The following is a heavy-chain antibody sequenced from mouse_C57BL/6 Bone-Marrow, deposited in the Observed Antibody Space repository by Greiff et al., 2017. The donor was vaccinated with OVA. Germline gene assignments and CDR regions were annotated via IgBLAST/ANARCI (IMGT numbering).Heavy chain of an antibody. D-gene: IGHD1-1*01. CDR2: IYPGSGST. CDR3: ARRYGSSYEDAMDY. Sequence: QVQLQQPGAELVKPGASVKMSCKASGYTFTSYWITWVKQRPGQGLEWIGDIYPGSGSTNYNEKFKSKATLTVDTSSSTAYMQLSSLTSEDSAVYDCARRYGSSYEDAMDYWGQGTSVTVSS. CDR1: GYTFTSYW. V-gene: IGHV1-55*01. J-gene: IGHJ4*01.